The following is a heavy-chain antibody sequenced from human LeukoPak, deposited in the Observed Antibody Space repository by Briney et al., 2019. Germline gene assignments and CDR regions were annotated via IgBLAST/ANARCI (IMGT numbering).Heavy chain of an antibody. CDR2: IYYSGST. J-gene: IGHJ4*02. CDR3: ARLHGGNPFDY. Sequence: SETLSLTCTVSGGSLSSYYWSWIRQPPGKGLEWIGYIYYSGSTNYNPSLKSRVTISVDTSKNQFSLKLSSVTAADTAVYYCARLHGGNPFDYWGQGTLVTVSS. D-gene: IGHD4-23*01. V-gene: IGHV4-59*08. CDR1: GGSLSSYY.